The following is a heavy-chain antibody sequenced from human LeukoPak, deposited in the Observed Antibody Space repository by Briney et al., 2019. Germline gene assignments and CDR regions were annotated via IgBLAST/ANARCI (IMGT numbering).Heavy chain of an antibody. CDR1: DDSITSDSITTYY. V-gene: IGHV4-61*02. Sequence: PSETLSLTCTVSDDSITSDSITTYYWSWIRQPAGKGLEWIGRIHTSGSTNYNPSLKSRVTISVDTSKNQFSLSLSSVTAADTAVYYCARENPYSSSGDWFDPWGQGTLVTVSS. CDR3: ARENPYSSSGDWFDP. J-gene: IGHJ5*02. D-gene: IGHD6-6*01. CDR2: IHTSGST.